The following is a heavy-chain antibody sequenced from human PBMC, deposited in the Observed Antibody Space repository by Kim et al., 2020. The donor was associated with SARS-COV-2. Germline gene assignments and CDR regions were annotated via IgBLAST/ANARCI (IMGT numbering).Heavy chain of an antibody. Sequence: GGSLRLSCAASGFSFGGSAMNWVRQAPGKGLEWLALISNDGRTNYYADSVKGRFTTSRDNHKRTLFLQMNSLRVEDTGVYYCARGNDHESLSLSDCYNGIDVWGAGTTVTASS. CDR3: ARGNDHESLSLSDCYNGIDV. J-gene: IGHJ6*02. CDR1: GFSFGGSA. D-gene: IGHD2-21*02. CDR2: ISNDGRTN. V-gene: IGHV3-30-3*01.